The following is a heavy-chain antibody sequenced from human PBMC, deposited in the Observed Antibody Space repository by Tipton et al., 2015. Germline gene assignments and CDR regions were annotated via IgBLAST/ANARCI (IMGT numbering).Heavy chain of an antibody. Sequence: GSLRLSCVASGFTFSNYWMSWVRQAPGRGLEWVANMNEDGSEKYHADSVKGRFTISRDDAKKSLYLQMNSLRAGDTAVYYCAAEVYCGSDCLHWGQGTLVSVSS. CDR2: MNEDGSEK. CDR3: AAEVYCGSDCLH. D-gene: IGHD2-21*02. CDR1: GFTFSNYW. J-gene: IGHJ4*02. V-gene: IGHV3-7*01.